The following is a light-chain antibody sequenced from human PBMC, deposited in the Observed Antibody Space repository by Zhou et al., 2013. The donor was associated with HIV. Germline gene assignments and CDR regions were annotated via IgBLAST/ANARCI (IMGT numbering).Light chain of an antibody. CDR2: GAS. V-gene: IGKV1-27*01. J-gene: IGKJ1*01. CDR3: QKYTTGPWP. Sequence: DIQMTQSPSSLSASVGDRVTITCRASQDISNYLAWYQQKPGKAPSLLIYGASTLQSGVPSRFSGSGSGTDFTLTISSLQSEDVATYYCQKYTTGPWPFGHGTKVEIK. CDR1: QDISNY.